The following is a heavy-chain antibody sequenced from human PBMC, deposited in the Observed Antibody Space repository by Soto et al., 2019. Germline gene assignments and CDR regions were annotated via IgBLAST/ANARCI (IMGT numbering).Heavy chain of an antibody. Sequence: XVSLRLSCEAGSGFSISRYWMSWVRQSPGKGLEWVANIVQDGTDRYYLDSVTGRFTISRDNARNSMYLQMNSLRIEDTAVYYCARALADGMDVWGQGTTVTVSS. V-gene: IGHV3-7*03. CDR3: ARALADGMDV. CDR1: GFSISRYW. CDR2: IVQDGTDR. D-gene: IGHD3-3*02. J-gene: IGHJ6*02.